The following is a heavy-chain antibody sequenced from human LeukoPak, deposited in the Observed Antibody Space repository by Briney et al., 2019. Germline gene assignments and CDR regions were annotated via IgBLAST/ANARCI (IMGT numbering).Heavy chain of an antibody. CDR3: AKDFAQEGTHSVDY. CDR1: GFTFDDYG. CDR2: INWNGGST. Sequence: GGSLRLSCAASGFTFDDYGMSWVRQAPGKGLEWVSGINWNGGSTGYADSVKGRFIISRDNSKNTLFLQMNSLRAEDTAVYYCAKDFAQEGTHSVDYWGQGTVVTVSS. J-gene: IGHJ4*02. V-gene: IGHV3-20*04. D-gene: IGHD3-10*01.